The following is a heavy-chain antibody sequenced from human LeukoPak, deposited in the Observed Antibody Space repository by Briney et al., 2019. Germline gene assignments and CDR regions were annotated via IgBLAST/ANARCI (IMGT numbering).Heavy chain of an antibody. J-gene: IGHJ4*02. CDR2: IWYDGSNT. CDR3: ARRWESELLVRFDD. CDR1: GFTFSSYA. D-gene: IGHD1-26*01. Sequence: GGSLRLSCAASGFTFSSYAMHWVRQAPGKGLEWVAVIWYDGSNTYYADSVKGRFTISRDNSKNTLYLQMNSLRAEDTAVYYCARRWESELLVRFDDRRQGALVTLSS. V-gene: IGHV3-33*01.